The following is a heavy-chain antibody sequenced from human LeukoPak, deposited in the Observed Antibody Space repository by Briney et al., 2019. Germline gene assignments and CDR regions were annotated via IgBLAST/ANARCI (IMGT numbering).Heavy chain of an antibody. CDR2: FDPEDGET. Sequence: ASVKVSCKVSGYTLTELSMHWVRQAPGKGLEWMGGFDPEDGETIYAQKFQGRVTMTEDTSTDTAYMEPSSLRSEDTAVYYCATEAESTHCSGGSCYGYWGQGTLVTVSS. V-gene: IGHV1-24*01. CDR1: GYTLTELS. D-gene: IGHD2-15*01. CDR3: ATEAESTHCSGGSCYGY. J-gene: IGHJ4*02.